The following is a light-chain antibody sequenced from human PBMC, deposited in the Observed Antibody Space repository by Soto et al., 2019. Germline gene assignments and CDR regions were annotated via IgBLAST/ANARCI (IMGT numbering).Light chain of an antibody. Sequence: QSALTQPASVSGSPGQSISISCTGTSSDVGAHNFVSWYQQHPGKAPKLMIYEVSNRPSGVSNRFSGSKSGNTASLTISGLQAEDEADYYCSSYTSSSTLVFGSGTKLTVL. CDR3: SSYTSSSTLV. V-gene: IGLV2-14*01. J-gene: IGLJ1*01. CDR2: EVS. CDR1: SSDVGAHNF.